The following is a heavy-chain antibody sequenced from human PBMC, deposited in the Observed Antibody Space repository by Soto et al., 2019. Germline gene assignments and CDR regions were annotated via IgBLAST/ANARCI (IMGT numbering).Heavy chain of an antibody. Sequence: PSETLSLTCTVSGGSISSSSYYWGWIRQPPGKGLEWIGSIYYSGSTYYNPSLKSRVTISVDTSKNQFSLKLSSVTAADTAVYYCARQPTAFGSMVTNYYFDYWGQGTLVTVSS. CDR2: IYYSGST. CDR3: ARQPTAFGSMVTNYYFDY. V-gene: IGHV4-39*01. J-gene: IGHJ4*02. D-gene: IGHD4-17*01. CDR1: GGSISSSSYY.